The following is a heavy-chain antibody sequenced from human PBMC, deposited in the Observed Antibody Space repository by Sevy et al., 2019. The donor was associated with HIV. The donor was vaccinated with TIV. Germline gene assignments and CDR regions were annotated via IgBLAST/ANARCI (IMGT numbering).Heavy chain of an antibody. CDR2: IHSDDTT. V-gene: IGHV3-66*01. CDR1: GFSFSSYW. D-gene: IGHD5-18*01. CDR3: ARGKSGYGYALNY. Sequence: LSLTCEASGFSFSSYWMSWVRQAPGKGLEGVSVIHSDDTTYHADSVKDRFTISRDNFKNTLYLHMSSLRAEDTAVYYCARGKSGYGYALNYWGQGTLVTVSS. J-gene: IGHJ4*02.